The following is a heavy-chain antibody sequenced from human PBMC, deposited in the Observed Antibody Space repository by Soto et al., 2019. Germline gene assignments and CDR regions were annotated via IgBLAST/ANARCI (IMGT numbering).Heavy chain of an antibody. V-gene: IGHV4-31*03. CDR1: GGSISSGGYY. CDR3: AGGRAIYAFDI. J-gene: IGHJ3*02. Sequence: SETLSLTCTVSGGSISSGGYYWSWIRQHPGKGQEWIGYIYYGGSNYYNPSLKSRVTLSVDTSKNQFSLKLNSVTAAETAVYYCAGGRAIYAFDIWGQGTMVTVSS. D-gene: IGHD2-2*02. CDR2: IYYGGSN.